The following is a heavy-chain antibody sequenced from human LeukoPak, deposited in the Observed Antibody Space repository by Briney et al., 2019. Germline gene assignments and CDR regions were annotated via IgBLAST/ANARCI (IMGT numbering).Heavy chain of an antibody. V-gene: IGHV3-30*03. CDR1: GFTFSSYG. CDR2: ISYDGSNK. CDR3: ARGLLYDSSGYYYFDY. J-gene: IGHJ4*02. D-gene: IGHD3-22*01. Sequence: RGSLRLSCAASGFTFSSYGMHWVRQAPGKGLEWVAVISYDGSNKYYVDSVKGRFTISRDNSKNTLYLQMNSLRAEDTAVYYCARGLLYDSSGYYYFDYWGQGTLVTVSS.